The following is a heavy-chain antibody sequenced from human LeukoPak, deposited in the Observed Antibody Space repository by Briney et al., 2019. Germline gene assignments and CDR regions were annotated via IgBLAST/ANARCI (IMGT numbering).Heavy chain of an antibody. CDR1: GSTLSEFW. V-gene: IGHV3-7*04. Sequence: PGGSLRLSCAASGSTLSEFWMNWVREAPGKGLEWVANIKQDGREKNYVDSVKGRFTISRDNAKNSAYLQMNNLRVDDTAVYYCVGGYGWLPDYWGQGTLVTVSS. CDR2: IKQDGREK. CDR3: VGGYGWLPDY. J-gene: IGHJ4*02. D-gene: IGHD6-19*01.